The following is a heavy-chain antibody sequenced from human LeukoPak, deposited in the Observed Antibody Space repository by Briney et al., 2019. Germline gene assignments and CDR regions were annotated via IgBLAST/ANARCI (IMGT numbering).Heavy chain of an antibody. CDR2: IYHSGST. J-gene: IGHJ4*02. D-gene: IGHD3-10*01. Sequence: SETLSLTCTVSGGSISSGDYYWSWIRQPPGKGLEWIGSIYHSGSTYYNPSLKSRVTISVDTSKNQFSLKLSSVTAADTAVYYCAGRPDASGSYSVDYWGQGTLVTVSS. CDR1: GGSISSGDYY. CDR3: AGRPDASGSYSVDY. V-gene: IGHV4-30-4*01.